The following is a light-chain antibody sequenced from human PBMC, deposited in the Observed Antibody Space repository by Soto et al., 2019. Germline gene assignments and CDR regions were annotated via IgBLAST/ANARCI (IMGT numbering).Light chain of an antibody. CDR3: SSYTTISSLV. Sequence: QSVLTQPASVSGSPGQSITISCTGTTSDVGGYNYVSWYQQHPGKAPKVMIYGVSNRPSGVSNRFSGSKSGNTASLTISGLQAEDEADYYCSSYTTISSLVFGGGTKLTVL. V-gene: IGLV2-14*01. J-gene: IGLJ2*01. CDR1: TSDVGGYNY. CDR2: GVS.